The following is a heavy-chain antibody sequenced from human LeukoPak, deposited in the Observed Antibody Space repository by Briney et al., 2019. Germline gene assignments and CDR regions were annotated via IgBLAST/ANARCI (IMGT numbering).Heavy chain of an antibody. CDR1: GYTFTSYG. J-gene: IGHJ4*02. V-gene: IGHV1-18*01. CDR3: VRVAGRVLRYSDTDEGNYDY. Sequence: ASVKVSCKASGYTFTSYGISWVRQAPGQGLEWMGWISAYNGNTNYAQKLQGRVTMTTDTSTSTAYMELRSLRSDDTAVYYCVRVAGRVLRYSDTDEGNYDYWGQGTLVTVS. CDR2: ISAYNGNT. D-gene: IGHD3-9*01.